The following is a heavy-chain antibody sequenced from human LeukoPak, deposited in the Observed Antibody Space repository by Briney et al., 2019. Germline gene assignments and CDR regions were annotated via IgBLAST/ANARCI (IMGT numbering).Heavy chain of an antibody. J-gene: IGHJ4*02. V-gene: IGHV3-66*01. D-gene: IGHD1-1*01. Sequence: PGGALRLSCAASGFTVSSNYMSWVRQASGKGLEWVSTIYNGGRTRYADSVKGRLTISKDNSKTTLYLQMTSLRAEDTAVSYCPRGWAAPGSYYFDYWGRGPLVPISS. CDR2: IYNGGRT. CDR3: PRGWAAPGSYYFDY. CDR1: GFTVSSNY.